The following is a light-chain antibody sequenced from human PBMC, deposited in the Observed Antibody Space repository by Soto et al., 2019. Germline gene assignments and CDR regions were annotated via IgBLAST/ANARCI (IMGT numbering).Light chain of an antibody. V-gene: IGLV2-23*02. CDR1: SSDVGSYNL. Sequence: QSVLTQPASVSGSPGQSINISCTGTSSDVGSYNLVSWYQQHPGKAPKLMIYEVSKRPSGVSNRFSGSKSGNTASLTISGLQAEDEADYYCCSYAGSSTVVFGGGTKVTVL. CDR2: EVS. J-gene: IGLJ2*01. CDR3: CSYAGSSTVV.